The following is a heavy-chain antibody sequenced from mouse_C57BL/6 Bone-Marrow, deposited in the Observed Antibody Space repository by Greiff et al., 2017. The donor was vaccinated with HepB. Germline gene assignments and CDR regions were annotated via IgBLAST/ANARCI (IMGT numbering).Heavy chain of an antibody. CDR3: ARPTVPGFAY. CDR1: GFTFSSYG. J-gene: IGHJ3*01. V-gene: IGHV5-6*02. D-gene: IGHD1-1*01. CDR2: ISSGGSYT. Sequence: DVKLVESGGDLVKPGGSLKLSCAASGFTFSSYGMSWVRQTPDKRLEWVATISSGGSYTYYPDSVKGRFTISRDNAKNTLYLQMSSLKSEDTAMYYCARPTVPGFAYWGQGTLVTVSA.